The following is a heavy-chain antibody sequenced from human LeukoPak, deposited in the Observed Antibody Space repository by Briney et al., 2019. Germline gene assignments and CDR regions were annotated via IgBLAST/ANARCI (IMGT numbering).Heavy chain of an antibody. CDR1: GFTFSSYE. Sequence: GGSLRLSCAASGFTFSSYEMNWVRQAPGKGLEWVSYINSSGSTIYYADSVKGRFTISRDNAKNSLYLQMNSLRAEDTAVYYCARGPIAAAGKDWFDPWGQGTLVTVSS. V-gene: IGHV3-48*03. J-gene: IGHJ5*02. CDR3: ARGPIAAAGKDWFDP. CDR2: INSSGSTI. D-gene: IGHD6-13*01.